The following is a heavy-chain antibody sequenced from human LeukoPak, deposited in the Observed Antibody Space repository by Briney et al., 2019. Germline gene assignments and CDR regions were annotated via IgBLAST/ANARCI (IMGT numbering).Heavy chain of an antibody. CDR2: NSGST. CDR3: ARGRGHGAKYLRSFDI. D-gene: IGHD4/OR15-4a*01. J-gene: IGHJ3*02. V-gene: IGHV4-59*08. CDR1: GDSLRTYV. Sequence: SETLSVTRAVSGDSLRTYVCTRIRQPPGKGLEWIGYNSGSTNYNASLKSRVTILLVRSKNQFSLNLSSVTAADTAAYYCARGRGHGAKYLRSFDIWDQGTMVTVSS.